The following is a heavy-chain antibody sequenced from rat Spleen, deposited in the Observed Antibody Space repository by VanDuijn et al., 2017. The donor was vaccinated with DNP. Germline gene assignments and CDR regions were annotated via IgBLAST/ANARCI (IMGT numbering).Heavy chain of an antibody. J-gene: IGHJ2*01. CDR2: MSSGGGT. Sequence: QVQVKESGPGLVQPSQTLSLTCTVSGFSLNSYSVTWVRQPPGKGLEWIALMSSGGGTFYNSALKSRLSISRDTSKSQVFLKMNSLQTEDTAMYFCARDRRDDGSADYWGQGVMVTVSS. CDR3: ARDRRDDGSADY. CDR1: GFSLNSYS. V-gene: IGHV2-6*01. D-gene: IGHD1-12*02.